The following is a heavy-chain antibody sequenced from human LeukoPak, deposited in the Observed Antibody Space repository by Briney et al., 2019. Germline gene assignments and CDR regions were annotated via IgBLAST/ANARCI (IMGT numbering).Heavy chain of an antibody. CDR1: GASISSGGYD. J-gene: IGHJ4*02. CDR3: ARGPPDYGDYPTFDY. D-gene: IGHD4-17*01. Sequence: SETLSLTCTVSGASISSGGYDWSWIRQHPGKGLEWIGYIYYSGSIYYNPSLTSRVTISVDTSKNQFSLKLSYVTAADTAVYYCARGPPDYGDYPTFDYWGQGTLVTVSS. CDR2: IYYSGSI. V-gene: IGHV4-31*03.